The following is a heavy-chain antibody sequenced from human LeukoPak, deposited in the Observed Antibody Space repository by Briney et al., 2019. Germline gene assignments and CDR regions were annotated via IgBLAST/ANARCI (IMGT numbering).Heavy chain of an antibody. V-gene: IGHV1-18*04. CDR3: ARSDTGIVGATTNFDY. CDR2: ISGYNGYT. D-gene: IGHD1-26*01. Sequence: GASVKVSCKASGYIFTGYYMHWVRQAPGQGLEWMGWISGYNGYTNYAQNLQGRVTVTTDTSTSTAYMELRSLRSDDTAVYYCARSDTGIVGATTNFDYWGQGTLVTVSS. CDR1: GYIFTGYY. J-gene: IGHJ4*02.